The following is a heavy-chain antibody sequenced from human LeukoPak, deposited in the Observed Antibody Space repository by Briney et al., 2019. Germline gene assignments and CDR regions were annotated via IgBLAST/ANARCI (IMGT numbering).Heavy chain of an antibody. V-gene: IGHV1-69*01. CDR2: IIPIFGTA. D-gene: IGHD2-15*01. CDR3: ARDRFYCSGGSCYSEHFDY. J-gene: IGHJ4*02. CDR1: GGTFSSYA. Sequence: GSSVKVSCKASGGTFSSYAISWVRQAPGQGLEWMGGIIPIFGTANYAQKFQGRVTITADESTSTAYMELSSLRSEDTAVYYCARDRFYCSGGSCYSEHFDYWGQGTLVTVSS.